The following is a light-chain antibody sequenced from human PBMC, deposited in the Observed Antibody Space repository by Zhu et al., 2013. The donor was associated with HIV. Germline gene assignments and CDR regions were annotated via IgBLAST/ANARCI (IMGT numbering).Light chain of an antibody. J-gene: IGKJ3*01. V-gene: IGKV3-15*01. Sequence: EIVMTQSPVTLSVSPGERASLSCRASHNVSDNLAWYQWKLGQSPRLLIYGASSRAAGVAVRFSGSGSGTDFTLTISGLQSVDSAIYFCQQYNDRLPFTFGRGTKVEIK. CDR1: HNVSDN. CDR3: QQYNDRLPFT. CDR2: GAS.